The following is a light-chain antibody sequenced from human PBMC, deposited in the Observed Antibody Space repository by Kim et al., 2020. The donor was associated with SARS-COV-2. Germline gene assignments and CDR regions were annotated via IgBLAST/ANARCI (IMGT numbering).Light chain of an antibody. CDR2: GKN. J-gene: IGLJ3*02. CDR1: SLRSYY. V-gene: IGLV3-19*01. Sequence: SSELTQDSAVSVALGQTVRITCQGDSLRSYYASWYQQKPGQAPVLVIYGKNNRPSGIPDRFSGSSSGNPASLPITGAQSEDEAYYYCNSRDSSGNHWVFG. CDR3: NSRDSSGNHWV.